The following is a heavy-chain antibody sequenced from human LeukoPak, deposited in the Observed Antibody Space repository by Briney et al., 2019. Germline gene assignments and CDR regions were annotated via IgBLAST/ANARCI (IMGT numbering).Heavy chain of an antibody. CDR3: ARDRGYSYGFTITH. Sequence: ASVKVSCKASGYTFTGYYMHWVRQAPGQGLEWMGWINPNSGGTNYAQKFQGRVTMTRDTSISTAYMELSSLRSEDTAVYYCARDRGYSYGFTITHWGQGTLVTVSS. D-gene: IGHD5-18*01. CDR1: GYTFTGYY. CDR2: INPNSGGT. J-gene: IGHJ4*02. V-gene: IGHV1-2*02.